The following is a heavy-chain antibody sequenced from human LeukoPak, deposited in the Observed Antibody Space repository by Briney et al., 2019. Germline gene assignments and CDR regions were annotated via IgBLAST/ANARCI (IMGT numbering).Heavy chain of an antibody. CDR1: GYTFTSYY. Sequence: ASVKVSCKASGYTFTSYYMHWVRQAPGQGLEWMGIINPSGGSTSYEQKFQGRVTMTRDTSTSTVYMELSSLRSEDTAVYYCARDLMDGHNWNYDCWFDPWGQGTLVTVSS. D-gene: IGHD1-7*01. CDR3: ARDLMDGHNWNYDCWFDP. V-gene: IGHV1-46*03. J-gene: IGHJ5*02. CDR2: INPSGGST.